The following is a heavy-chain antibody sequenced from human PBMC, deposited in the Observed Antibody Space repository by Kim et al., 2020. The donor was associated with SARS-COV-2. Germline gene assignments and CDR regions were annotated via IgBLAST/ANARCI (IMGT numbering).Heavy chain of an antibody. J-gene: IGHJ6*03. CDR2: INHSGST. D-gene: IGHD6-13*01. CDR3: ARGCFPHVDIAAAPYYYYMDV. CDR1: GGSFSGYY. V-gene: IGHV4-34*01. Sequence: SETLSLTCAVYGGSFSGYYWSWIRQHPGKGLEWIGEINHSGSTNYNPSLKSRVTISVDTSKNQFSLKLSSVTAADTAVYYCARGCFPHVDIAAAPYYYYMDVWGKGTTVTVSS.